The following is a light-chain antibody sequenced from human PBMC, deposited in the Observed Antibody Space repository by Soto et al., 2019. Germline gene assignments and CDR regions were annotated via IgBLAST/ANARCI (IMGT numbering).Light chain of an antibody. CDR3: QQYGVSPLMYT. Sequence: EIVLVQSPGTLSLSPGERATLSCRASQSISNHYLAWYQQKPGQAPRLLIYGASSRATGVPDRFSGSGTGTDFSLTITRLEPEDFAVYDCQQYGVSPLMYTFGQGTKVGVK. CDR1: QSISNHY. V-gene: IGKV3-20*01. CDR2: GAS. J-gene: IGKJ2*01.